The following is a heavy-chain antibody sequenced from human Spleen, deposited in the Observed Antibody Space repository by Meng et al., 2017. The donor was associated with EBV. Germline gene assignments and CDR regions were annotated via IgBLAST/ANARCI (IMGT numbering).Heavy chain of an antibody. J-gene: IGHJ4*02. CDR3: ASESGRGFTPDY. D-gene: IGHD3-10*01. CDR1: GGTFRSDA. CDR2: LIPMVGAP. V-gene: IGHV1-69*01. Sequence: QGQLLQSGAEVKEPGSSGKVSCRTSGGTFRSDAVSWVRQAPGQGLEWMGGLIPMVGAPHYAQKFQGRVTIIADESTSTHSMELNSLRSEDTAMYYCASESGRGFTPDYWGQGTLVTVSS.